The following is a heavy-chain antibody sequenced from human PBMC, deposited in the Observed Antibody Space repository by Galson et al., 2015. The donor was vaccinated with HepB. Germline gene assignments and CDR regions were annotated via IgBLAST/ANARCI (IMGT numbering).Heavy chain of an antibody. V-gene: IGHV1-69*02. CDR1: GGTFSSYT. D-gene: IGHD1-26*01. J-gene: IGHJ4*02. CDR2: IIPILGIA. CDR3: ARATVGAASLFDY. Sequence: SVKVSCKASGGTFSSYTISWVRQAPGQGLEWMGRIIPILGIANYAQKFQGRVTITADKSTSTAYMELSSLRSEDTAVYYCARATVGAASLFDYWGQGTLVTVSS.